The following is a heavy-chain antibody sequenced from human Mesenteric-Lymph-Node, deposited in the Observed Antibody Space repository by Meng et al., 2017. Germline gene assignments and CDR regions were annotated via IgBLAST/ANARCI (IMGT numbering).Heavy chain of an antibody. CDR3: AKQKVGATTYYYYYGMDV. CDR2: MNPNSGNT. J-gene: IGHJ6*02. Sequence: ASVKVSCKASGYTFTSYDINWVRQATGQGLEWMGWMNPNSGNTGYAQKFQGRVTMTRNTSISTAYMELSSLRSEDTAVYYCAKQKVGATTYYYYYGMDVWGQGTTVPVSS. V-gene: IGHV1-8*01. D-gene: IGHD1-26*01. CDR1: GYTFTSYD.